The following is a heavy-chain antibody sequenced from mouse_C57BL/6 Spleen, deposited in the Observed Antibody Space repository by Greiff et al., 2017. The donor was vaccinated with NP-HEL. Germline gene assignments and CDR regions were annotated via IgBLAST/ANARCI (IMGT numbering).Heavy chain of an antibody. V-gene: IGHV1-4*01. Sequence: QVQLQQSGAELARPGASVKMSCKASGYTFTSYTMHWVKQRPGQGLEWIGYINPSSGYTKYNQKFKDKATLTADKSSSTAYMQLSSLTSEDSAVYYCARGRGTGNWYFDVWGTGTTVTVSS. CDR1: GYTFTSYT. D-gene: IGHD3-3*01. CDR3: ARGRGTGNWYFDV. J-gene: IGHJ1*03. CDR2: INPSSGYT.